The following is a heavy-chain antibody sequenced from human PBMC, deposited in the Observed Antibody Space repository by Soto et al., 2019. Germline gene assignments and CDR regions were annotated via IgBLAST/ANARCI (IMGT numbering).Heavy chain of an antibody. D-gene: IGHD6-19*01. CDR2: MYYSGST. J-gene: IGHJ4*02. CDR1: GGYISSYY. Sequence: PSETLSLTCTVSGGYISSYYWSWIRQPPGKGLEWIGYMYYSGSTNYNPSLKSRVTISVDTSKNQFSLKLSSVTAADTAVYYCARGAVAGIDYWGQGTLVTVSS. CDR3: ARGAVAGIDY. V-gene: IGHV4-59*01.